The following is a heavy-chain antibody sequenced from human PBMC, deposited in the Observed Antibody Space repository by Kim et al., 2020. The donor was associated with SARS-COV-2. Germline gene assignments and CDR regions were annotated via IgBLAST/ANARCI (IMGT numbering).Heavy chain of an antibody. Sequence: GGSLRLSCAASGFTFSSYWMHWVRQAPGKGLVWVSRINSDGSSTSYADSVKGRFTISRDNAKNTLYLQMNSLRAEDTAVYYCARDQEYYGSGSYYKEELWEAFDIWGQGTMVTVSS. CDR1: GFTFSSYW. V-gene: IGHV3-74*01. CDR2: INSDGSST. CDR3: ARDQEYYGSGSYYKEELWEAFDI. D-gene: IGHD3-10*01. J-gene: IGHJ3*02.